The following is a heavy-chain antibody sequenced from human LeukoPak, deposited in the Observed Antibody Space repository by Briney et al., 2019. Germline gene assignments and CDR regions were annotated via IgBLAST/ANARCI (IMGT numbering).Heavy chain of an antibody. CDR3: ARDQGYCTSVNCCGDAFDV. CDR1: GFTFTSHW. J-gene: IGHJ3*01. D-gene: IGHD2-2*01. V-gene: IGHV3-7*01. Sequence: LSGGSLRLSCEASGFTFTSHWMSWVRQVPGKGLEWVAKINEDGREKYYVDSVKGRFTISRDNAKNSLSLQMNSLRAEDTAVYYCARDQGYCTSVNCCGDAFDVWGQSSMVSVSS. CDR2: INEDGREK.